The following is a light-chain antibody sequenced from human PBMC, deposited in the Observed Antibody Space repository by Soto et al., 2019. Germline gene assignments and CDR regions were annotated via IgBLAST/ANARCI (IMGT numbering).Light chain of an antibody. Sequence: EIVLTQSPGTLSLSPGERATLSCRASQSVSSSYLAWYQQKPGQAPRLLIYGASSRATGIPDRFSGSGSGTDSTLTISRLEPEYFAVYYCQYYGSSPYTFGQGTKLEIK. CDR1: QSVSSSY. CDR3: QYYGSSPYT. J-gene: IGKJ2*01. V-gene: IGKV3-20*01. CDR2: GAS.